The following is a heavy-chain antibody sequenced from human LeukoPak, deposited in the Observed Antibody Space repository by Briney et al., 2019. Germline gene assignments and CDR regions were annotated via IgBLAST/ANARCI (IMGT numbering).Heavy chain of an antibody. J-gene: IGHJ6*02. CDR1: GFTVSSNY. Sequence: GGSLRLSCAASGFTVSSNYMSWVRQAPGKGLEWVSAIYSGDSTYYADSVKGRFTISRDNSKNTLNLQMNSLRAEDTAVYYCASPEEGYSLYYGMDVWGQGNTVTVSS. V-gene: IGHV3-66*01. D-gene: IGHD2-21*01. CDR2: IYSGDST. CDR3: ASPEEGYSLYYGMDV.